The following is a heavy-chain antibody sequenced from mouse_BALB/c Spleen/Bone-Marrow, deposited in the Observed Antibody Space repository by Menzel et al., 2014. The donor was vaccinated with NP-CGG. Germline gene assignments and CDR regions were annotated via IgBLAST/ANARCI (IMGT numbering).Heavy chain of an antibody. J-gene: IGHJ2*01. CDR3: IRRRSLDY. V-gene: IGHV1-63*01. CDR2: IYPGSGNT. Sequence: QVQLQQSGTELVRPGTSVKISCKASGYAFTNYWLGWVKQRPGHGLEWIGDIYPGSGNTYYNEKFKGKATLTADKSSSTAYMQLSGLTSEDSAVYFCIRRRSLDYWGQGTTLTVSS. CDR1: GYAFTNYW.